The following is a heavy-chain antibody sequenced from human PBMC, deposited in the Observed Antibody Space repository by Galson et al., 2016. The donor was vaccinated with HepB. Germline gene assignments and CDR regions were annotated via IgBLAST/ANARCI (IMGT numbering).Heavy chain of an antibody. V-gene: IGHV3-13*01. D-gene: IGHD3-3*01. CDR2: IDAAGAT. Sequence: SLRLSCAASGFSFKNYGMHWVRQTTGKGLEWVSTIDAAGATYYLGSVKGRFAISRENAKNSLYLQMNSLRAEDTAIYYCARAYYNFVYGMDVWGQGTTVTVSS. CDR1: GFSFKNYG. CDR3: ARAYYNFVYGMDV. J-gene: IGHJ6*02.